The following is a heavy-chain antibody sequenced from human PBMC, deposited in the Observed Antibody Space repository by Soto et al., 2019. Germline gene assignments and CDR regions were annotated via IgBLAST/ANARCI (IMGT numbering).Heavy chain of an antibody. D-gene: IGHD6-19*01. CDR1: GFTFSSYD. Sequence: VQLVESGGGLVQPGGSLRLSCAASGFTFSSYDMHWVRQATGKGLEWVSAIGTAGDTYYPGSVKGRFTISRENAKNSLYLQMNSLRAEDTAVYYCAGWPMAGTSEYGMDVWGQGTTVTVSS. CDR3: AGWPMAGTSEYGMDV. CDR2: IGTAGDT. J-gene: IGHJ6*02. V-gene: IGHV3-13*01.